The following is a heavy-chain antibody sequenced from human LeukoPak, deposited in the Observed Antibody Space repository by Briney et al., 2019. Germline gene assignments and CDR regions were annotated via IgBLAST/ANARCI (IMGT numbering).Heavy chain of an antibody. CDR2: INPNSGST. Sequence: ASVKVSCKASGYTFSGYYMHWIRQAPGQGLEWMGWINPNSGSTNYAQKFQGRVTMTRDTSISTVYMELDRLRFDDMAVYYCARGFRKTGTTVWRFDPWGQGTLVTVSS. CDR3: ARGFRKTGTTVWRFDP. V-gene: IGHV1-2*02. D-gene: IGHD1-7*01. CDR1: GYTFSGYY. J-gene: IGHJ5*02.